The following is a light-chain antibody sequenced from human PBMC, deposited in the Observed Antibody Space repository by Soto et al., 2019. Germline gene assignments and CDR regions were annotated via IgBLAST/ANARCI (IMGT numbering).Light chain of an antibody. J-gene: IGKJ1*01. CDR2: DAS. V-gene: IGKV3-11*01. CDR3: QQYGSSGT. Sequence: EVVLTQSPATLSLSPGERATLSCRASQSVSSYLAWYQQKPGQAPRLLIYDASNRATGTPARFGGSGSGTDFTLTISRLEPEDFAVYYCQQYGSSGTFGQGTKVDIK. CDR1: QSVSSY.